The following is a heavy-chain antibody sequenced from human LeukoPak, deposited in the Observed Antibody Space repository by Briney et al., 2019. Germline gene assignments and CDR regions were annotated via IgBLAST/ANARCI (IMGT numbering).Heavy chain of an antibody. D-gene: IGHD3-10*01. CDR3: ANLPRGDY. CDR1: GFTVSSNY. V-gene: IGHV3-53*01. Sequence: GGSLRHSCAASGFTVSSNYMTWVRQAPGKGLEWPSIIYSSGSTYYADSVKGRFTISRDNSKDTLYLQMNSLRADDTAVHYCANLPRGDYWGQGTLVTVSS. J-gene: IGHJ4*02. CDR2: IYSSGST.